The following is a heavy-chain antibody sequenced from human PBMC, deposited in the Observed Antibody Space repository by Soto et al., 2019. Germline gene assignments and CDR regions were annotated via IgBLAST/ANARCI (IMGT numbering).Heavy chain of an antibody. J-gene: IGHJ4*02. V-gene: IGHV2-5*02. CDR3: SHAYGGRSRY. Sequence: QITLKESGPTLVKPTQTLTLTCTFSGFSLPTDRVGVGWIRQPPGKALEWLAVIYWDDTKTYRPSLKSRLTITKDTSNNQLALTLTEMDPVDTAKYYCSHAYGGRSRYWGQGTLVTVSS. CDR2: IYWDDTK. CDR1: GFSLPTDRVG. D-gene: IGHD1-26*01.